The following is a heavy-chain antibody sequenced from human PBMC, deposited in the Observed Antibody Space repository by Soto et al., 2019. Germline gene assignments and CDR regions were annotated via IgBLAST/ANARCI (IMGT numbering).Heavy chain of an antibody. CDR1: GYTFTSYD. J-gene: IGHJ5*02. CDR3: ARGYREMALRWFDP. Sequence: ASVKVSCKASGYTFTSYDINWVRQATGKGLEWMGWMNPNSGNTGYAQKFQGRVTMTRNTSISTAYMELSSLRSEDTAVYYCARGYREMALRWFDPWGQGTLVTVSS. D-gene: IGHD1-26*01. V-gene: IGHV1-8*01. CDR2: MNPNSGNT.